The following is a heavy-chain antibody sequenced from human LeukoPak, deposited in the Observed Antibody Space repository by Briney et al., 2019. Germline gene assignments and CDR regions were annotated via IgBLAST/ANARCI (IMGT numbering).Heavy chain of an antibody. Sequence: SETLSLTCSISGGSISSYYWSWIRQPPGKGLEWIGYIYYSGTTNYNPSLKSRVTISVDTSKNQFSLMLSSVTAADTAVYYCARAYSSSWYGIDYWGQGTLVTVSS. D-gene: IGHD6-13*01. CDR1: GGSISSYY. J-gene: IGHJ4*02. V-gene: IGHV4-59*08. CDR2: IYYSGTT. CDR3: ARAYSSSWYGIDY.